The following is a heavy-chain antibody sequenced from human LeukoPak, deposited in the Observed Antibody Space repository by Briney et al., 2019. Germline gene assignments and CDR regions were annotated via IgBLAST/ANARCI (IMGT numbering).Heavy chain of an antibody. J-gene: IGHJ6*03. Sequence: GGSLRVSCAASGFTFSSYGMHWVRQAPGRGLEWVAVISYDGSNKFYADSVKGRFTISRDNSKNTLYLQMTSLRAEDTAVYCCAKDGLFLTTELKFSYMDVWGKGTTVTVSS. CDR2: ISYDGSNK. V-gene: IGHV3-30*18. CDR1: GFTFSSYG. CDR3: AKDGLFLTTELKFSYMDV. D-gene: IGHD4-11*01.